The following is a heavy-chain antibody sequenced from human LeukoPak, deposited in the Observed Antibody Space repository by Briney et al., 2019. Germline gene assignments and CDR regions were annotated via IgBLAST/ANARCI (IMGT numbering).Heavy chain of an antibody. D-gene: IGHD3-10*01. CDR3: ARRGDLKAFDI. CDR2: IYPGDSDT. V-gene: IGHV5-51*01. J-gene: IGHJ3*02. Sequence: GESLKISCKGSGYTFTRNWIGWVRQMPGKGLEWMGIIYPGDSDTRYSPSFQGQVTISADKSISTAYLQWSSLKASDTAMYYCARRGDLKAFDIWGQGTMVTVSS. CDR1: GYTFTRNW.